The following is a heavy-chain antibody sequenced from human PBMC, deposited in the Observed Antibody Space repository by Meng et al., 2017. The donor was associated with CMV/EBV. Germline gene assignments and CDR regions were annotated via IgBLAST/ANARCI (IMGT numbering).Heavy chain of an antibody. J-gene: IGHJ6*02. CDR2: MNPNSGNT. CDR1: GYTFTGYD. V-gene: IGHV1-8*03. Sequence: ASVQVSCKASGYTFTGYDINWVRQATGQGLEWMGWMNPNSGNTGYAQKFQGRVTITRNSSISTAYMGLSSLRSEDTAVYYCAREVGDGNDINYYYYYGMDVWGQGTTVTVSS. CDR3: AREVGDGNDINYYYYYGMDV. D-gene: IGHD3-9*01.